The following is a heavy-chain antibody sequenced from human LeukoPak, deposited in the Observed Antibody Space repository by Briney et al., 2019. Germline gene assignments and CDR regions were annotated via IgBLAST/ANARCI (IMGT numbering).Heavy chain of an antibody. CDR3: AKDRSTSCPLNY. J-gene: IGHJ4*02. V-gene: IGHV3-30*02. CDR2: IRYDGSNK. CDR1: GFTFSSYG. Sequence: GGSLRLSCAASGFTFSSYGMHWVRQAPGKGLEWVAFIRYDGSNKYYADSVKGRFTISGDNSKNTLYLQMSSLRAEDTAVYYCAKDRSTSCPLNYWGQGTLVTVSS. D-gene: IGHD2-2*01.